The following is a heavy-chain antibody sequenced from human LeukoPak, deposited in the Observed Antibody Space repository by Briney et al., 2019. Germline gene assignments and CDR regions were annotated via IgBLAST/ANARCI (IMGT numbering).Heavy chain of an antibody. D-gene: IGHD3-10*01. Sequence: PGGSLRLSCAASGFTFSSYAMHWVRQAPGKGLEWVSGITGGSGTTYSAVSVRGRFSISRDDSTNTLYLHMDSLRVKDTATYYCAKGADRFGEFDYWGQGTLVSVSS. V-gene: IGHV3-23*01. CDR2: ITGGSGTT. CDR1: GFTFSSYA. J-gene: IGHJ4*02. CDR3: AKGADRFGEFDY.